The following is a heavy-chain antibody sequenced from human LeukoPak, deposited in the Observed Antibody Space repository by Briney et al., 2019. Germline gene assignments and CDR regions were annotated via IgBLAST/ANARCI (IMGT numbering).Heavy chain of an antibody. V-gene: IGHV3-23*01. Sequence: GASLRLSCAASGFSFSSYAMTWVRRAPGQGLEWGSSIDAGGGDTYHSDSVKGRFTISRDNSMNTLYLQMNSLRADDTAVYYCGRPTKYWLVRGNGVDVWGQGTTVTVSS. CDR3: GRPTKYWLVRGNGVDV. D-gene: IGHD6-19*01. CDR2: IDAGGGDT. J-gene: IGHJ6*02. CDR1: GFSFSSYA.